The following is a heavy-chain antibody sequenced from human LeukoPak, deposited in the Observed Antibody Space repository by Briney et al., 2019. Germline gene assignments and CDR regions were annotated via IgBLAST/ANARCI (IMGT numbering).Heavy chain of an antibody. CDR1: GGTFSSYA. Sequence: GASVKVSCKASGGTFSSYAISWVRQAPGQGLEWMGGIIPIFGTANYAQKFQGRVTITADESTSTAYMELSSLRSEDTAVYYCARVTSGYYYDSSGYYSYYYYYMDVWGKGTTVTISS. V-gene: IGHV1-69*13. D-gene: IGHD3-22*01. CDR3: ARVTSGYYYDSSGYYSYYYYYMDV. CDR2: IIPIFGTA. J-gene: IGHJ6*03.